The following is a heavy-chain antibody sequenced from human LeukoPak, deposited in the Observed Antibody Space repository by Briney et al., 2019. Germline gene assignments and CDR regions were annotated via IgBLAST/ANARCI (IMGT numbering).Heavy chain of an antibody. D-gene: IGHD2-15*01. V-gene: IGHV3-7*03. CDR2: IKQDGSEK. Sequence: PGGSLRLSCAASGFTFNEFAMNWVRQAPGKGLEWVANIKQDGSEKYYVDSVKGRFTISRDNAKNSLYLQMDSLSAEDTAFYYCAKGYSGGPAYYFDHWGQGALVTVSS. CDR1: GFTFNEFA. CDR3: AKGYSGGPAYYFDH. J-gene: IGHJ4*02.